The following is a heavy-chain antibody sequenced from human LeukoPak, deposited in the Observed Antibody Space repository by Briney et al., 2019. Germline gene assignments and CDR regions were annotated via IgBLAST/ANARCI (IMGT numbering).Heavy chain of an antibody. Sequence: SETLSLTCAVYGGSFSGYYWSWIRQPPGKGLEWIGEINHSGSTNYNPSLKSRVTISVDTSKNQFSLKLSSVTAADTAVYYCARAPYCSGGSCYFLYYYYYGMDVRGKGTTVTVSS. CDR2: INHSGST. CDR1: GGSFSGYY. D-gene: IGHD2-15*01. CDR3: ARAPYCSGGSCYFLYYYYYGMDV. J-gene: IGHJ6*04. V-gene: IGHV4-34*01.